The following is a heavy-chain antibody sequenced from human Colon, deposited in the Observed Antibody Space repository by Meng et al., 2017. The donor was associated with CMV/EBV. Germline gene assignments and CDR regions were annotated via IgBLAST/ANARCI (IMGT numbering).Heavy chain of an antibody. CDR1: GFTSSRFS. D-gene: IGHD4-17*01. J-gene: IGHJ4*02. CDR2: SNTDGSTT. CDR3: ARDLYKTTVPN. V-gene: IGHV3-74*01. Sequence: GESLKISCVASGFTSSRFSMHWVRQAPGKGLVWVSRSNTDGSTTSYADSVKGRFTISRDNAKNTLYLQMDSLRAEDTAVYYCARDLYKTTVPNWGQGTLVTVSS.